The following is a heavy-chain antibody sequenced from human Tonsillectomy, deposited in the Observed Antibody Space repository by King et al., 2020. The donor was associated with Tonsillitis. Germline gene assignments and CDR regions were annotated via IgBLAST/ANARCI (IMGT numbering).Heavy chain of an antibody. CDR3: AKEAFGALDY. CDR1: GFTFNKYG. J-gene: IGHJ4*02. D-gene: IGHD3-3*02. V-gene: IGHV3-30*18. CDR2: LSYDGSDK. Sequence: VQLVESGGGVVQPGRSLRLSFAASGFTFNKYGMHWVRQAPGKGLEWVSGLSYDGSDKYYADSVKGRFTISRDNSKNPLFLQMNSLRAEDTAVYYCAKEAFGALDYWAREPWSPSPQ.